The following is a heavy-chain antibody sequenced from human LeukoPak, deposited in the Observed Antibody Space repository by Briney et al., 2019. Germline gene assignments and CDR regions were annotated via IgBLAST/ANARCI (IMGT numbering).Heavy chain of an antibody. J-gene: IGHJ4*02. CDR2: TRNKANSYTT. Sequence: PGGSLRLSCAASGFTFSDHYMDWVRQAPGKGLEWVGRTRNKANSYTTEYAASVNGRFTISRDDSKNSLYLQMNSLKTEDTAVYYCARGESGSYYWGQGTLVTVSS. CDR1: GFTFSDHY. V-gene: IGHV3-72*01. CDR3: ARGESGSYY. D-gene: IGHD1-26*01.